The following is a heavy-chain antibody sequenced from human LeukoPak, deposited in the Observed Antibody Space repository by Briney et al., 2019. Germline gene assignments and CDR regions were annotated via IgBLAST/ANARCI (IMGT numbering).Heavy chain of an antibody. J-gene: IGHJ4*02. CDR2: ISWNSGSI. CDR3: AKDPGSGSSSFYY. D-gene: IGHD3-10*01. CDR1: GFTFDDYA. V-gene: IGHV3-9*01. Sequence: GGSLRLSCAASGFTFDDYAMHWVRQAPGKGLEWVSGISWNSGSIGYADSVKGRFTISRDNSKNTLYLQMNSLRAEDTAVYYCAKDPGSGSSSFYYWGQGTLVTVSS.